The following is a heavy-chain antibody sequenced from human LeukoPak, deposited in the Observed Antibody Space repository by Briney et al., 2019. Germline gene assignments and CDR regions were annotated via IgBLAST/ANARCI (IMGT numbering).Heavy chain of an antibody. CDR1: GNTLTAYY. Sequence: ASVKVSCKASGNTLTAYYIHWVRQAPGQGLQWMGWINPNNGGTNYAQKFRGRVTMASDTSITTAYLELSSLTSDDTAIYFCARPRATYYNGSGSYLHWGQGTLVTVSS. V-gene: IGHV1-2*02. CDR2: INPNNGGT. D-gene: IGHD3-10*01. CDR3: ARPRATYYNGSGSYLH. J-gene: IGHJ4*02.